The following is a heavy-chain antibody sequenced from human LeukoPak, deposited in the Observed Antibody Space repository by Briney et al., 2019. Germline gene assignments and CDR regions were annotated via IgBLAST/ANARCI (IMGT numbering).Heavy chain of an antibody. V-gene: IGHV4-59*01. CDR2: IYYSGST. CDR3: AGVVRYSGSYYYYYYMDV. D-gene: IGHD1-26*01. Sequence: SETLSLTCTVSGGSISSYYWSWIRQPPGKGLEWIGYIYYSGSTNYNPSLKSRVTISVDTSKNQFSLKLSSVTAADTAVYYCAGVVRYSGSYYYYYYMDVWGKGTTVTISS. CDR1: GGSISSYY. J-gene: IGHJ6*03.